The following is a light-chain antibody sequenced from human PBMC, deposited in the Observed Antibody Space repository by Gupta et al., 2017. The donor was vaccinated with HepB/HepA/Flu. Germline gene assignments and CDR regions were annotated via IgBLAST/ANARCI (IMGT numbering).Light chain of an antibody. V-gene: IGLV1-47*01. Sequence: QSVLTQPPSASGTPGQRVTTSCSGSRSNIGSNYVYWYQQLPGTAPKLLIYRNNQRPSGVPDRFSGSKSGTSASLAISGLRSEDEADYYCAAWDDSLSALVFGGGTKLTVL. J-gene: IGLJ3*02. CDR1: RSNIGSNY. CDR3: AAWDDSLSALV. CDR2: RNN.